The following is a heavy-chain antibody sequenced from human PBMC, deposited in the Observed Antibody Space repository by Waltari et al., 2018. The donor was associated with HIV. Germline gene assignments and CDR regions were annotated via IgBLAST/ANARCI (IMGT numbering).Heavy chain of an antibody. CDR2: IYYSGST. J-gene: IGHJ4*02. Sequence: QVQLQESGPGLVKPSETLSLTCTVSGGSISSYYWSWIRQPPGKGLEWIGYIYYSGSTNYNPSRKSRVTISVDTSKNQFSLKLSSVTAADTAVYYCARSLTGTTPDYWGQGTLVTVSS. CDR1: GGSISSYY. D-gene: IGHD1-7*01. CDR3: ARSLTGTTPDY. V-gene: IGHV4-59*01.